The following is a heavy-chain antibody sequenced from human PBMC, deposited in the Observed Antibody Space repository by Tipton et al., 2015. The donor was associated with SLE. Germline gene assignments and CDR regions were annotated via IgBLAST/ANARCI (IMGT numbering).Heavy chain of an antibody. CDR3: ATHRRWSSPLDS. CDR1: GYSFSNYG. D-gene: IGHD2-15*01. V-gene: IGHV1-18*04. J-gene: IGHJ5*01. CDR2: FSPYNGNT. Sequence: QLVQSGAEVKKPGASVKVSCKASGYSFSNYGISWVRQAPGQGLEWIGWFSPYNGNTNSARNLQGRVTITADTSTSTAYMELRSLRSDDTAVYYCATHRRWSSPLDSWGQGTLVTVSS.